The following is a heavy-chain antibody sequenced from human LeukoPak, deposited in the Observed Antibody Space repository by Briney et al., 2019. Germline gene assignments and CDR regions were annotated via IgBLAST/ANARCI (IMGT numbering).Heavy chain of an antibody. CDR1: GFTFSSYG. CDR3: AKDALALRFLEWSIDY. CDR2: IRYDGSNK. D-gene: IGHD3-3*01. V-gene: IGHV3-30*02. Sequence: HSGGSLRLSCAASGFTFSSYGMHWVRQAPGKGLEWVAFIRYDGSNKYYADSVKGRFTISRDNSKNTLYLQMNSQRAEDTAVYYCAKDALALRFLEWSIDYWGQGTLVTVSS. J-gene: IGHJ4*02.